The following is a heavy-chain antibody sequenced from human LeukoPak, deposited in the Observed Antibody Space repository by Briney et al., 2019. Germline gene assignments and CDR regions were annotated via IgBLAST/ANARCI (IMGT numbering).Heavy chain of an antibody. CDR3: ARGLSITMVRGVIDYFDY. D-gene: IGHD3-10*01. Sequence: SETLSLTCAVYGGSFSGYYWSWIRQPPGKGLEWIGEINHSGSTNYNPSLKSRVTISVDTSKNQFSLKLSSVTAADTAVYYCARGLSITMVRGVIDYFDYWGQGTLVTVSS. V-gene: IGHV4-34*01. CDR2: INHSGST. J-gene: IGHJ4*02. CDR1: GGSFSGYY.